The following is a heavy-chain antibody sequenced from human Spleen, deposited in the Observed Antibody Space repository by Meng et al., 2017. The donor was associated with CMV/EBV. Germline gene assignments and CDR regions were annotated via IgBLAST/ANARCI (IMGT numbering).Heavy chain of an antibody. Sequence: GGSLRLSCAASGFTFSSYWMHWVRQAPGKGLEWVSYISSGSAIHYADSVWGRFTISRDNAKNSLYLQMNSLRAEDTAVYYCTRATYTSSWDIEFWGQGTLVTVSS. CDR2: ISSGSAI. D-gene: IGHD6-13*01. J-gene: IGHJ4*02. CDR1: GFTFSSYW. V-gene: IGHV3-69-1*01. CDR3: TRATYTSSWDIEF.